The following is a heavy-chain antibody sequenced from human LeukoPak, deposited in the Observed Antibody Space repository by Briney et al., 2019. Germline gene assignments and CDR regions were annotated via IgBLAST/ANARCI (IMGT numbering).Heavy chain of an antibody. J-gene: IGHJ4*02. V-gene: IGHV4-61*09. D-gene: IGHD6-13*01. CDR1: VGSISSGNYY. CDR2: IYMSGST. Sequence: SETLSLTCTVSVGSISSGNYYYSWIRQSAGKGMEWIGNIYMSGSTRYNPSLMSRVAMSVDTLKNQFSLKISSATAADTAVYYCARDWGIAAATPYYFDHWGQGILVTVPS. CDR3: ARDWGIAAATPYYFDH.